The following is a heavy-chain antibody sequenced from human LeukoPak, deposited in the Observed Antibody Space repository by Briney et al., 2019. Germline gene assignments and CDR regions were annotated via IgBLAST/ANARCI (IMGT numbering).Heavy chain of an antibody. CDR2: IYYSGST. CDR1: GGSISSGGYY. V-gene: IGHV4-31*03. J-gene: IGHJ4*02. CDR3: ARYWGPYDNSGAYFDY. D-gene: IGHD3-22*01. Sequence: SQTLSLTCTVSGGSISSGGYYWSWIRQHPGKGLEWIGYIYYSGSTYYNPSLKSRVTISVDTSKNQFSLKLSSVTAADTAMYYCARYWGPYDNSGAYFDYWGQGTLVTVSS.